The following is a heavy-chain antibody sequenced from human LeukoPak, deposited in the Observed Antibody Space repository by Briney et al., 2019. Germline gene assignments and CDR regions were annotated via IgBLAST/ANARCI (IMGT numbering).Heavy chain of an antibody. J-gene: IGHJ4*02. D-gene: IGHD4-17*01. CDR2: ISYDGSNK. CDR3: ARDRTTVTTFDY. Sequence: GRSLRLSCAASSGFTFSSYGMHWVRQAPAKGLEWVAVISYDGSNKYYADSVKGRFTISRDNAKNSLYLQMNTLRAEDTAVYYCARDRTTVTTFDYWGQGTLVTVSS. V-gene: IGHV3-30*03. CDR1: GFTFSSYG.